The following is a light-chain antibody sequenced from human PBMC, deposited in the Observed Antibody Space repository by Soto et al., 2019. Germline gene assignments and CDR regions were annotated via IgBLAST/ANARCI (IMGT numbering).Light chain of an antibody. J-gene: IGLJ1*01. CDR1: SSNIGSNT. V-gene: IGLV1-44*01. CDR3: ATWDGSLTGYV. Sequence: QSVLTQPPSASGALGQRVTISCSGGSSNIGSNTVNWYQQPPGTAPKLLICSTDQRPSGVPDRFSGSKSGTSASLAISGPQSEDEADCYCATWDGSLTGYVSGTGPKRAVL. CDR2: STD.